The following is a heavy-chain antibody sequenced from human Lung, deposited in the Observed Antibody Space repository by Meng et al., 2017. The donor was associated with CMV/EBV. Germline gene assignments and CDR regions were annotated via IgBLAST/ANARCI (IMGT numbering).Heavy chain of an antibody. J-gene: IGHJ3*01. V-gene: IGHV4-30-4*02. CDR3: ARGNCVRFWSGYYPLLDALDV. CDR2: IYYSGRP. CDR1: GGSVSSDDYC. D-gene: IGHD3-3*01. Sequence: SXTXSLXCTVRGGSVSSDDYCYNWIRQRPGKGREWIVYIYYSGRPSYNPSLKSGVSMAIDTSRIQVSLKLRSGTDADTAVYYCARGNCVRFWSGYYPLLDALDVWXQGKXVTVSS.